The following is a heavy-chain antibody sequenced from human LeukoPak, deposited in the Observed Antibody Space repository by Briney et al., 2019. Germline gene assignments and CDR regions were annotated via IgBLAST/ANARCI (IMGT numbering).Heavy chain of an antibody. D-gene: IGHD2-15*01. CDR2: IKENGREK. V-gene: IGHV3-7*03. CDR1: GFTFSAYW. Sequence: GGSLRLSCAASGFTFSAYWMSWVRQAPGKGLEWVANIKENGREKYYADSVKGRFTISRDNAKNSLYLEMNSLRAEDTAVYYCARDTQVGILGYWGQGTLVTVSS. J-gene: IGHJ4*02. CDR3: ARDTQVGILGY.